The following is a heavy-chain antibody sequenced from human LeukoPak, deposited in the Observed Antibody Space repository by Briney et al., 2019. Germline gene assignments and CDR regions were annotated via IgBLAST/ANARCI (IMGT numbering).Heavy chain of an antibody. CDR2: IRYDGSNK. D-gene: IGHD6-19*01. V-gene: IGHV3-30*02. Sequence: GGSLRPPCEAPGFTFSTYGMHWVRQAPGKGLEWVAFIRYDGSNKYYPDSVKGRFTISRDNSKNTLYLQMNSLRAEDTGVYYCAKRHSSGWYYFDYWGQGTLVTVSS. J-gene: IGHJ4*02. CDR3: AKRHSSGWYYFDY. CDR1: GFTFSTYG.